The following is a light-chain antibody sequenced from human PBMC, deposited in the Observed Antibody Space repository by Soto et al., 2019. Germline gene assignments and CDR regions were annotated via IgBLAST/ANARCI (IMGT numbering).Light chain of an antibody. CDR1: QRISSW. CDR2: EAS. Sequence: DIQMTQSPSTLSASVGDRVTITCRASQRISSWLAWYQQKPGTAPKLLIYEASTLESGVPSRFSGIRSGTEFTLTVSSLQPDDFATYYCQQYNDSFPYTFGQGTKLEIK. J-gene: IGKJ2*01. CDR3: QQYNDSFPYT. V-gene: IGKV1-5*03.